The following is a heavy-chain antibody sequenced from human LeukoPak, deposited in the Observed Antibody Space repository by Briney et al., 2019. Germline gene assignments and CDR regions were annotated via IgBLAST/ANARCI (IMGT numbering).Heavy chain of an antibody. CDR2: ISSSSSYI. J-gene: IGHJ4*02. CDR1: GFTFSSYS. Sequence: GGSLRLSYAASGFTFSSYSMNWVRQAPGKGLEWVSSISSSSSYIYYADSVKGRFTISRDNAKNSLYLQMNSLRAEDTAVYYCAREGDRDSSGTSDYWGQGTLVTVSS. D-gene: IGHD3-22*01. CDR3: AREGDRDSSGTSDY. V-gene: IGHV3-21*01.